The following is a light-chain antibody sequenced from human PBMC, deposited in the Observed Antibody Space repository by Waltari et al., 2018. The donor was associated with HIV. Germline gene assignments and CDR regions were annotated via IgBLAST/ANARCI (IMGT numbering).Light chain of an antibody. V-gene: IGKV3-20*01. CDR2: GAS. CDR3: QQYGSSPLT. CDR1: QNVISNS. J-gene: IGKJ4*01. Sequence: EIVLTQSPGTLSLSPWERATLSCRASQNVISNSLTWYQQIPGQAPRLLIYGASSRATGIPDRFSGSGSGTDFTLSITRLEPEDFAVYYCQQYGSSPLTFGGGTKVEIK.